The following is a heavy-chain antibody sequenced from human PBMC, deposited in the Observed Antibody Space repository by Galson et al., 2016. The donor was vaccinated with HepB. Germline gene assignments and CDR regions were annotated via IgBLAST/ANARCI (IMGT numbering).Heavy chain of an antibody. J-gene: IGHJ4*02. D-gene: IGHD3-10*01. Sequence: SVKVSCKASGYTFTSYAINWVRQAPGQGLEWMGWINPNTGKSAYAQGFTGRFVFSLDTSVSTASLQISSLKAEDTAVYYCARDWINMPRGVQDYWGQGTLVTVSS. V-gene: IGHV7-4-1*02. CDR3: ARDWINMPRGVQDY. CDR2: INPNTGKS. CDR1: GYTFTSYA.